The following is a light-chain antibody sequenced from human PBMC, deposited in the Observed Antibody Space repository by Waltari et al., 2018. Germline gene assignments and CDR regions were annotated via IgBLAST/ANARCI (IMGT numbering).Light chain of an antibody. Sequence: EIVLTQSPGTLSLSPGDRATLSCRASQTVSTIALSWYQQKPGQAPRVLIYSTDNRATGIPDRFSGSASGTDFTLTISRLAPEDFAMYYCQQYDGIVVTFGGGTKVEI. J-gene: IGKJ4*01. V-gene: IGKV3-20*01. CDR2: STD. CDR1: QTVSTIA. CDR3: QQYDGIVVT.